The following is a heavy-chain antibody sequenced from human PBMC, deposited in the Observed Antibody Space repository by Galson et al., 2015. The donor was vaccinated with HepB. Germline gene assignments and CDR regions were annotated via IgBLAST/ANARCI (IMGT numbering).Heavy chain of an antibody. V-gene: IGHV1-2*04. CDR1: GYTFTGYY. Sequence: SVKVSCKASGYTFTGYYMHWVRQAPGQGLEWMGWINPNSGGTNYAQKFQGWVTMTRDTSISTAYMELSRLRSDDTAVYYCARGEVDYYDRRTDAFDIWGQGTMVTVSS. CDR2: INPNSGGT. J-gene: IGHJ3*02. CDR3: ARGEVDYYDRRTDAFDI. D-gene: IGHD3-22*01.